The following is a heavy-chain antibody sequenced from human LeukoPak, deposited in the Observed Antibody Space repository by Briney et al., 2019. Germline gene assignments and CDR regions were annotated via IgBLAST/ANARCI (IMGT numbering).Heavy chain of an antibody. J-gene: IGHJ4*02. V-gene: IGHV3-48*03. Sequence: GGSLRLSCAASGFTFSSYEMNWVRQAPGKGLEWVSYISSSGSNKYYADSVKGRFTISRDNAKNSLYLQMNSLRAEDTAVYYCATNGYIVVVPAAMESINEDYWGQGTLVTVSS. CDR1: GFTFSSYE. CDR3: ATNGYIVVVPAAMESINEDY. D-gene: IGHD2-2*01. CDR2: ISSSGSNK.